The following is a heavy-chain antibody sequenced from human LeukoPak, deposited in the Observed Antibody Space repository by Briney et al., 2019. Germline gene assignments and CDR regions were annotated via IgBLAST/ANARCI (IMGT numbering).Heavy chain of an antibody. CDR3: AKDRPCINDVCHGDFDY. CDR2: ISGSGGST. V-gene: IGHV3-23*01. CDR1: GFIFSSYA. D-gene: IGHD2-8*01. J-gene: IGHJ4*02. Sequence: GGPLRLSCAASGFIFSSYAMSWVREAPGKGLEWVSTISGSGGSTYYADSVKGRFTISRDNSKTTAYLQMNSLRADDTAVYYCAKDRPCINDVCHGDFDYWGQGTLVTVSS.